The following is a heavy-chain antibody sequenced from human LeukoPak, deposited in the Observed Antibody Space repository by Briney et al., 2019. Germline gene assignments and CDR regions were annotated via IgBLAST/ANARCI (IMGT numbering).Heavy chain of an antibody. V-gene: IGHV5-51*01. CDR3: VRGTFGTGVAFFDY. D-gene: IGHD1-1*01. J-gene: IGHJ4*02. Sequence: GESLKISCKGSGNSFTNYWVGWVRQMPGKGLEWMGIIYPSGSDTRYSPSLQGQVTISADKSISTAYLQWSSLRASDTAMYFCVRGTFGTGVAFFDYWGQGTLVTVSS. CDR2: IYPSGSDT. CDR1: GNSFTNYW.